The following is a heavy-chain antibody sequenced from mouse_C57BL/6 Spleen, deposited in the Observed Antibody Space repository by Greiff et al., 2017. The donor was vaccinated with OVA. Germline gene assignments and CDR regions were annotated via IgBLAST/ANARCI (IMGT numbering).Heavy chain of an antibody. CDR1: GYTFTSYW. Sequence: VQLQQPGAELVRPGSSVKLSCKASGYTFTSYWMHWVKQRPIQGLEWIGNIDPSASATHYNQKFKDKATLPVDKSSSTHSIQLNRLTYADSAVSYCERGGYYGLWYFDVWGTGTTVTVSS. D-gene: IGHD1-2*01. CDR3: ERGGYYGLWYFDV. CDR2: IDPSASAT. J-gene: IGHJ1*03. V-gene: IGHV1-52*01.